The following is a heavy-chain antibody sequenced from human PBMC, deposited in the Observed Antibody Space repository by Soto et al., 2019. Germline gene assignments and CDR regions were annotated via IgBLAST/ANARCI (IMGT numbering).Heavy chain of an antibody. D-gene: IGHD2-21*01. J-gene: IGHJ4*02. V-gene: IGHV3-53*04. CDR3: ARDDGDYDY. Sequence: EVQLVESGGGLLQPGGSLRLSCAASRFTVSSNYMSWVRQAPGKGLEWVTVIYSGGSTYDADSVKGRFTISRHKSKNTLYLQMDSLGAEDTAVYYCARDDGDYDYWGQGTRVTVSS. CDR1: RFTVSSNY. CDR2: IYSGGST.